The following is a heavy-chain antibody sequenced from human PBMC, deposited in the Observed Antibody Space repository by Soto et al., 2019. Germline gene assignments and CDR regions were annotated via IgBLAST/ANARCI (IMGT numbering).Heavy chain of an antibody. V-gene: IGHV3-23*01. CDR3: AKGYAGVGAPGDDAFDI. D-gene: IGHD1-26*01. CDR2: ISGSGGST. Sequence: GGSLRLSCAASGFTFSSYAMSWVRQAPGKGLEWVSAISGSGGSTYYADSVKGRFTISRDNSKNTLYLQMNSLRAEDTAVYYCAKGYAGVGAPGDDAFDIWGQGTMVTVSS. CDR1: GFTFSSYA. J-gene: IGHJ3*02.